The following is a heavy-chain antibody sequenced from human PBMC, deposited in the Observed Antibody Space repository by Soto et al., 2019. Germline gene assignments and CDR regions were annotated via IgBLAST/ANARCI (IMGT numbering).Heavy chain of an antibody. CDR2: VSHDGRNT. CDR1: GFTFSDYA. D-gene: IGHD6-19*01. CDR3: AKGGRQGLVTSDFHY. V-gene: IGHV3-30*18. Sequence: VQLVESGGGVVQPGRSLRLSCAASGFTFSDYAMHWVRQAPGKGLEWVAVVSHDGRNTHYADSVKGRFTISGDSSKNTVSLEMTSLRAEETAGYYCAKGGRQGLVTSDFHYWGQGALVTVSS. J-gene: IGHJ4*02.